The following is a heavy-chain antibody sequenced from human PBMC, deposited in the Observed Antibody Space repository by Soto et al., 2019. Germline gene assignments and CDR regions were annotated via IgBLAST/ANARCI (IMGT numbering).Heavy chain of an antibody. J-gene: IGHJ4*02. CDR2: LYYSGST. CDR1: GSSANSDSYY. CDR3: TWEDKTYGYDS. Sequence: SETLSLTCMKFGSSANSDSYYWTWIRQPLGKRVEWIGSLYYSGSTNYNPSLTSRVTISVDTSKNQFSLKLSSVTAADTAVYYCTWEDKTYGYDSCGQGALVT. V-gene: IGHV4-61*01. D-gene: IGHD5-18*01.